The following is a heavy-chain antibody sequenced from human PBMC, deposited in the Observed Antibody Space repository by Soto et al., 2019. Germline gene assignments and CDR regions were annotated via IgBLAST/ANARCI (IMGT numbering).Heavy chain of an antibody. Sequence: GGSLRLSCAASGFTFSSYGMHWVRQAPGKGLEWVAVMSYDGSNKYYADSVKGRFTISRDNSKNTLYLQMNSLRAEDTAVYYCATATIYDILTGYPGFDYWGQGTLVTVSS. D-gene: IGHD3-9*01. CDR1: GFTFSSYG. CDR3: ATATIYDILTGYPGFDY. CDR2: MSYDGSNK. J-gene: IGHJ4*02. V-gene: IGHV3-30*03.